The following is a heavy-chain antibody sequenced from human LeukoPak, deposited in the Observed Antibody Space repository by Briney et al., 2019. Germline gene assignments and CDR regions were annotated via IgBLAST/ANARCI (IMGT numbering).Heavy chain of an antibody. Sequence: GASVKVSCKASGYTFTSYGISWVRQAPGQGLEWMGWISAYNGNTNYAQKFQGRVTMTRDTSISTAYMELSRLRSDDTAVYYCARDREGIGSSEYYYYYYMDVWGKGTTVTVSS. CDR1: GYTFTSYG. V-gene: IGHV1-18*01. D-gene: IGHD6-6*01. CDR3: ARDREGIGSSEYYYYYYMDV. CDR2: ISAYNGNT. J-gene: IGHJ6*03.